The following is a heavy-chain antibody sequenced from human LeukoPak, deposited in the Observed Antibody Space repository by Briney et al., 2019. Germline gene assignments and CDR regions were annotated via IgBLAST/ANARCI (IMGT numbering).Heavy chain of an antibody. Sequence: GASVKVSCKASGYTFTSYYMHWVRQAPGQGLEWMGIINPSGGSTSYAQKFQGRVAMTRDTSTSTVYMELSSLRSEDTAVYYCARGGLRVVVPAKPKLDYWGQGTLVTVSS. CDR2: INPSGGST. J-gene: IGHJ4*02. V-gene: IGHV1-46*01. D-gene: IGHD2-2*01. CDR1: GYTFTSYY. CDR3: ARGGLRVVVPAKPKLDY.